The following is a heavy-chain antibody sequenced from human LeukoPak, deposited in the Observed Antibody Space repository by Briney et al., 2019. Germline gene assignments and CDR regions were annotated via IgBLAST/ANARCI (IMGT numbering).Heavy chain of an antibody. CDR3: ARASDSSGWYGLVAL. V-gene: IGHV4-59*08. Sequence: SETLSLTCTVSGGSISSYYWNWFRQPPGKGLEWIGYVYYSGSTNYNPSLKSRVTISVDTSKNQFSLKLSSVTAADTAVYYRARASDSSGWYGLVALWGQGTLVTVSS. CDR1: GGSISSYY. D-gene: IGHD6-19*01. J-gene: IGHJ4*02. CDR2: VYYSGST.